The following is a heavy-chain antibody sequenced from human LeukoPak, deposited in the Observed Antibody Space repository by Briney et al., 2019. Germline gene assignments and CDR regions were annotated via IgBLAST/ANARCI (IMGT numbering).Heavy chain of an antibody. CDR1: GYTFTGYY. J-gene: IGHJ6*02. Sequence: ASVKVSCKASGYTFTGYYMHWVRQAPGQGLEWMGWINPNSGGINYAQKFQGRVTMTRDTSISTAYMELSRLRSDDTAVYYCARERITMIVENYYYGMDVWGQGTTVTVSS. CDR2: INPNSGGI. V-gene: IGHV1-2*02. CDR3: ARERITMIVENYYYGMDV. D-gene: IGHD3-22*01.